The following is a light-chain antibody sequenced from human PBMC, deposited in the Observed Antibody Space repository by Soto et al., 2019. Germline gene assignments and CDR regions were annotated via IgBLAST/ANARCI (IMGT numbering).Light chain of an antibody. V-gene: IGLV2-14*01. CDR2: EVS. CDR1: SSDAGGYNY. CDR3: GTWDSSLSAGV. Sequence: QSVLTQPASVSGSPGQSITISCTGTSSDAGGYNYVSWYQQHPGKAPKLMIYEVSNRPSGVSNRFSGSKSGTSATLDITGLQTGDEADYYCGTWDSSLSAGVFGGGTKLTVL. J-gene: IGLJ2*01.